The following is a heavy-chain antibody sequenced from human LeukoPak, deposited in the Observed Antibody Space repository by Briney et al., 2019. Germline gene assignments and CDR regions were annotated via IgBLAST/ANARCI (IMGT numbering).Heavy chain of an antibody. CDR2: IYYSGST. CDR1: GFTFTDHY. J-gene: IGHJ4*02. D-gene: IGHD2-2*02. Sequence: LRLSCAASGFTFTDHYMSWIRQHPGKGLEWIGYIYYSGSTYYNPSLKSRVTISVDTSENQFSLKLSSVTAADTAVYYCARGGPEYLSDYWGQGTLVTVSS. CDR3: ARGGPEYLSDY. V-gene: IGHV4-31*02.